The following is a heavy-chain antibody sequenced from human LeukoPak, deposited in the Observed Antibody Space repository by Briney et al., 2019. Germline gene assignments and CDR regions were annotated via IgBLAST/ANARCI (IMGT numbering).Heavy chain of an antibody. J-gene: IGHJ5*02. CDR1: GYTFTGYY. Sequence: ASVKVSCKASGYTFTGYYMHWVRQAPGQGLEWMGWINPHSGGTNYAQKFQGRVTMTRDTSISTAYMELSRLRSDDTAVYYCAREGTDYDILTGYYFVWFDPWGQGTLVTVSS. CDR2: INPHSGGT. D-gene: IGHD3-9*01. CDR3: AREGTDYDILTGYYFVWFDP. V-gene: IGHV1-2*02.